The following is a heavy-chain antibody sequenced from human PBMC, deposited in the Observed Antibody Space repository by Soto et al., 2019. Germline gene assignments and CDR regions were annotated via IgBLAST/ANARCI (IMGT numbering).Heavy chain of an antibody. CDR1: GGTFSSYA. J-gene: IGHJ4*02. V-gene: IGHV1-69*13. CDR2: IIPIFGTA. D-gene: IGHD3-3*01. CDR3: ARDRLRFLSTSPARPEYYFDY. Sequence: GAAVKVPWKASGGTFSSYAISWVRQAPGQGLEWMGGIIPIFGTANYAQKFQGRVTITADESTSTAYMELSSLRSEDTAVYYCARDRLRFLSTSPARPEYYFDYWGQGTLVTVSS.